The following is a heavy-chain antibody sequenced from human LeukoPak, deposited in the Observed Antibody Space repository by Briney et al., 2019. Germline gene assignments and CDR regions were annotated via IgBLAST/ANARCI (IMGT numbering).Heavy chain of an antibody. CDR1: GFTFSSYG. CDR3: AKDHAGIAVAGYFDY. CDR2: IRYDGSNK. J-gene: IGHJ4*02. Sequence: GGSLRLSCAASGFTFSSYGMHWVRQAPGKGLEWVAFIRYDGSNKYYADSVKGRFTISRGNSKNTLYLQMNSLRAEDTAVYYCAKDHAGIAVAGYFDYWGQGTLVTVSS. D-gene: IGHD6-19*01. V-gene: IGHV3-30*02.